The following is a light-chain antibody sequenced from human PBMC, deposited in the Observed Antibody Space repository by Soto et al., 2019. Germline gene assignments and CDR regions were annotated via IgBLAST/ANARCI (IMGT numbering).Light chain of an antibody. V-gene: IGKV3-15*01. CDR1: QRVSSN. CDR3: QQYFNWPPLT. J-gene: IGKJ4*01. Sequence: EIVLTQSPATLSVSLGERATLSCRASQRVSSNLDWYQQKHGKAPTLLMFGASTRDTNIPARFSGSGSGTEYTLTISSRQSEDFAVYYCQQYFNWPPLTFGGGTKVEIK. CDR2: GAS.